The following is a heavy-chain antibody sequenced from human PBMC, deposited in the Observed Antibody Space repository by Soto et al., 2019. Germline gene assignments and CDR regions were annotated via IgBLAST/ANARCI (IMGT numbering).Heavy chain of an antibody. Sequence: QVQLQQWGAGLLKPSETLSLTCAVYGGSFSGYYWSWIRQPPGKGLEWIGEINHSGSTNYNPSLKSRVTISVDTSKHQFSLKLSSVTAADTAVYYCARGLGPRITIFGVVPPHFDYWGQGTLVTVSS. CDR1: GGSFSGYY. CDR3: ARGLGPRITIFGVVPPHFDY. V-gene: IGHV4-34*01. CDR2: INHSGST. D-gene: IGHD3-3*01. J-gene: IGHJ4*02.